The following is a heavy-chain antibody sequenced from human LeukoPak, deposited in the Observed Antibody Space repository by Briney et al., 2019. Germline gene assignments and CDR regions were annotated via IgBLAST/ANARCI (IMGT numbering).Heavy chain of an antibody. CDR3: AKVVGSSSWYFFYYYMDV. CDR2: ISSSGSTI. J-gene: IGHJ6*03. Sequence: GGTLRLSCAASGFTFSSYGMSWVRQAPGKGLEWVSYISSSGSTIYYADSVKGRFTISRDNAKNSLYLQMNSLRAEDTAVYYCAKVVGSSSWYFFYYYMDVWGRGTTVTVSS. V-gene: IGHV3-48*04. D-gene: IGHD6-13*01. CDR1: GFTFSSYG.